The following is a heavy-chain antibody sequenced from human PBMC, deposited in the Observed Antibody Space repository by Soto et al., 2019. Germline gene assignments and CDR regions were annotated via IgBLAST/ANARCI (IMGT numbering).Heavy chain of an antibody. V-gene: IGHV1-2*04. CDR3: AREAMVRGVFSAFDI. J-gene: IGHJ3*02. Sequence: ASVKVSCKVSGYTLTELSMHWVRQAPGQGLEWMGWINPNSGGTNYAQKFQGWVTMTRDTSISTAYMELSRLRSDDTAVYYCAREAMVRGVFSAFDIWGQGTMVTVSS. CDR2: INPNSGGT. CDR1: GYTLTELS. D-gene: IGHD3-10*01.